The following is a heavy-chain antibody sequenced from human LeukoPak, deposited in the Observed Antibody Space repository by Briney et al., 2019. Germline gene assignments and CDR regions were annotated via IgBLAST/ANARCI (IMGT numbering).Heavy chain of an antibody. CDR1: GGSISSSSYY. CDR3: ARTINLRVDY. Sequence: SETLSLTCTVSGGSISSSSYYWGWIRRPPGKGLEWIGSIYYSGSTYYNPSPKSRVTISVDTSKNQFSLKLSSVTAADTAVYYCARTINLRVDYWGQGTLVTVSS. D-gene: IGHD4-17*01. CDR2: IYYSGST. J-gene: IGHJ4*02. V-gene: IGHV4-39*01.